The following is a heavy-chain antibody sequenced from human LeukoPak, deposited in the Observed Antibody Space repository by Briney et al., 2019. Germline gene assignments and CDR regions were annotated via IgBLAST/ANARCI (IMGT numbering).Heavy chain of an antibody. Sequence: ASVKVSCKVFGYTLTELSMHWVRQAPGKGLEWMGGFDPEDGETIYAQKFQGRVTMTEDTSTDTACMELSSLRSEDTAVYYCANQEYGSGSYYNSNWFDPWGQGTLVTVSS. D-gene: IGHD3-10*01. CDR1: GYTLTELS. V-gene: IGHV1-24*01. J-gene: IGHJ5*02. CDR2: FDPEDGET. CDR3: ANQEYGSGSYYNSNWFDP.